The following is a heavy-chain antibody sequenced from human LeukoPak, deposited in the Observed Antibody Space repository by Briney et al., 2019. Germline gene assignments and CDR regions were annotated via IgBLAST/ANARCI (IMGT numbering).Heavy chain of an antibody. D-gene: IGHD5-18*01. CDR3: ARDGSGYSYGYLFDY. J-gene: IGHJ4*02. CDR2: IYYSGST. Sequence: TLSLTCTVSGGSISSGGYYWSWIRQHPRKGLEWIGYIYYSGSTYYNPSLKSRVTISVDTSKNQFSLKLSSVTAADTAVYYCARDGSGYSYGYLFDYWGQGTLVTVSS. CDR1: GGSISSGGYY. V-gene: IGHV4-31*03.